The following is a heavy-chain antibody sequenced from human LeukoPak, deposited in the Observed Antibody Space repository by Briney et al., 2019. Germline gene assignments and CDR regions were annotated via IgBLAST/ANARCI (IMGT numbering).Heavy chain of an antibody. J-gene: IGHJ4*02. CDR1: GFTFSSYS. D-gene: IGHD3/OR15-3a*01. V-gene: IGHV3-30*04. Sequence: GGSLRLSCAASGFTFSSYSLHWVRQAPGKGLEWVAHVASDGSCKWYADSVRGRFTISRDNSKNTLFLQMNSLGAEDTGVYYCARDADWSPFYWGLGTLVTVSS. CDR2: VASDGSCK. CDR3: ARDADWSPFY.